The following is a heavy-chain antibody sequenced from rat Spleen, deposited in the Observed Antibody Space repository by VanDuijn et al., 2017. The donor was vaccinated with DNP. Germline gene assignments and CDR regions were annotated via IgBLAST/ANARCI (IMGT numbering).Heavy chain of an antibody. D-gene: IGHD1-11*01. CDR1: GFSLTSYY. CDR2: IWNTGAT. J-gene: IGHJ2*01. CDR3: ARDRRGYFDY. V-gene: IGHV2-41*01. Sequence: QVQLKESGPGLVQPSQTLSLTCTVSGFSLTSYYVHWVRQPPGKDLEWMGVIWNTGATQFNSALKSRLSISKDNSKSKVFLKINSLQPEDTATYYCARDRRGYFDYWGQGAMVTVSS.